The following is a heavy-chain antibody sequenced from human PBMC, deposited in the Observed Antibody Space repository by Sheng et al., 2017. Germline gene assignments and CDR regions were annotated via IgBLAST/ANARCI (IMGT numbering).Heavy chain of an antibody. J-gene: IGHJ5*02. D-gene: IGHD3-9*01. Sequence: QVQLQESGPGLVKPSETLSLTCTVSGGSISSYYWSWIRQPPGKGLEWIGYIYYSGSTNYNPSLKSRVTISVDTSKNQFSLKLSSVTAADTAVYYCARGTLRYLDPWDQGTLVTVSS. V-gene: IGHV4-59*12. CDR3: ARGTLRYLDP. CDR1: GGSISSYY. CDR2: IYYSGST.